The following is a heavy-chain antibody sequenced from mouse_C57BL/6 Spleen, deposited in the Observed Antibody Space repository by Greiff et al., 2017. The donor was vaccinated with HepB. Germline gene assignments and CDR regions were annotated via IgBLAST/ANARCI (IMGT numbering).Heavy chain of an antibody. Sequence: VQLQQPGAELVKPGASVKLSCKASGYTFTSYWMQWVKQRPGQGLEWIGEIDPSDSYTNYNQKFKGKATLTVDTSSSTAYMQLSSLTSEDSAVYYCARSITTVVYFDDWGQGTTLTVSS. CDR3: ARSITTVVYFDD. CDR1: GYTFTSYW. V-gene: IGHV1-50*01. J-gene: IGHJ2*01. D-gene: IGHD1-1*01. CDR2: IDPSDSYT.